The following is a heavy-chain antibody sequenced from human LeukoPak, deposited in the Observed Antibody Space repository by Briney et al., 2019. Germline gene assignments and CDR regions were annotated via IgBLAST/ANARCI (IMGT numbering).Heavy chain of an antibody. CDR1: GFTFNKYS. J-gene: IGHJ5*02. Sequence: GGSLRLSCVAPGFTFNKYSMNWVRQAPGKGLEWVSYISSSSSTIYYADSVKGRFTISRDNAKNSLYLQMNSLRAEDTAVYYCARTLSGSYYKGNWFDPWGQEPWSPSPQ. CDR3: ARTLSGSYYKGNWFDP. D-gene: IGHD3-10*01. V-gene: IGHV3-48*01. CDR2: ISSSSSTI.